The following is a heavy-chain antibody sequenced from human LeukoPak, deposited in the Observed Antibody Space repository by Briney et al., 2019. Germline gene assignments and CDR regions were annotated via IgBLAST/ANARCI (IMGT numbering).Heavy chain of an antibody. J-gene: IGHJ3*02. V-gene: IGHV4-59*01. CDR2: IYYSGST. CDR1: GGSISSYY. D-gene: IGHD2-21*02. Sequence: PSEPLSLTCTVSGGSISSYYWSWIRQPPGKGLEWIGYIYYSGSTNYNPSLKSRVTISVDTSKNQFSLKLSSVTAADTAVYYCATSMGDHVTNDAFDIWGQGTMVTVSS. CDR3: ATSMGDHVTNDAFDI.